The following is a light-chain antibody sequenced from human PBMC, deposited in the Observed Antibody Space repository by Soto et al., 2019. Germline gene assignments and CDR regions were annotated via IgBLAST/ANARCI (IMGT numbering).Light chain of an antibody. CDR3: SSFTSGDIYV. J-gene: IGLJ1*01. CDR1: SSDVGGYNY. Sequence: QSALTQPASVSGSPGQSITISCTGTSSDVGGYNYVSWYQQHPGKAPKLMIYEVRNRPSGVSNRFSGSKSGSTASLTISRLQAEDEAHYYCSSFTSGDIYVFGTGTKLTVL. V-gene: IGLV2-14*01. CDR2: EVR.